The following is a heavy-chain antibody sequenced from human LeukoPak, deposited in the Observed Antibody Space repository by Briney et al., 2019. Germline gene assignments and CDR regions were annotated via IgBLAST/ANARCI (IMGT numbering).Heavy chain of an antibody. J-gene: IGHJ4*02. D-gene: IGHD3-22*01. Sequence: SETLSLTCTVSGGSISSYYWSWIRQPPGKGLEWIRYIYYSGSTNYNPSLKSRVTMSVDTSKNQFSLKLSSVTAADTAVYYCARAVKDYYDSSGPFDYWGQGTLVTVSS. CDR3: ARAVKDYYDSSGPFDY. CDR2: IYYSGST. V-gene: IGHV4-59*01. CDR1: GGSISSYY.